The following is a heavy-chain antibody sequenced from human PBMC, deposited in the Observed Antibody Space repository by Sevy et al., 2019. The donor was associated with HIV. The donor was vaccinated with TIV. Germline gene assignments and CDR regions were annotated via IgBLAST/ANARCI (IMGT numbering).Heavy chain of an antibody. CDR1: GFTFTSYG. V-gene: IGHV3-23*01. Sequence: GGSLRLSCAVSGFTFTSYGMNWVRQAPGKGLEWVSEVSGSGGSTYYADSVKGRFSISRDNSRNTLYLQINTLRAEDTAVYYCVKDVAYDNTYLDYWGQGTLVTVSS. J-gene: IGHJ4*02. D-gene: IGHD3-22*01. CDR2: VSGSGGST. CDR3: VKDVAYDNTYLDY.